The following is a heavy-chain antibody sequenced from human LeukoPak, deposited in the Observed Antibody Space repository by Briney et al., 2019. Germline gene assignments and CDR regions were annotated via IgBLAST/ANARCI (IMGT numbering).Heavy chain of an antibody. CDR1: GGSISSSSYY. CDR3: ARAIWFGEGHDY. CDR2: IYYSGST. V-gene: IGHV4-39*07. Sequence: SETLSLTCTVSGGSISSSSYYWGWIRQPPGKGLEWIGSIYYSGSTYYNPSLKSRVTISIDTSKNQLSLRLTSVTAADTAVYYCARAIWFGEGHDYWGQGTLVTVSS. J-gene: IGHJ4*02. D-gene: IGHD3-10*01.